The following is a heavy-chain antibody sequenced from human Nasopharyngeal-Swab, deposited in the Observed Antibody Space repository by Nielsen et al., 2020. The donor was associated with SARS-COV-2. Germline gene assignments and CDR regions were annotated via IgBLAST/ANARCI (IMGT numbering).Heavy chain of an antibody. Sequence: GALRLSCAAPGFTFSSYAMSWVRQTPGKGLEWVSSISSSSSYIYYADSVKGRFTISRDNAKNSLYLQMNSLRAEDTAVYYCARVVLRFLEWIPRLYGMDVWGQGTTVTVSS. CDR2: ISSSSSYI. CDR1: GFTFSSYA. CDR3: ARVVLRFLEWIPRLYGMDV. D-gene: IGHD3-3*01. V-gene: IGHV3-21*01. J-gene: IGHJ6*02.